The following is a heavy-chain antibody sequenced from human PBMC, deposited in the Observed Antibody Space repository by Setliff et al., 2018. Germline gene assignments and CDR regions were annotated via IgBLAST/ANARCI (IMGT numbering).Heavy chain of an antibody. CDR2: IYPGDSGT. CDR1: GYSFTTYW. J-gene: IGHJ3*02. D-gene: IGHD3-3*01. Sequence: GESLKISCKCSGYSFTTYWIAWVRQMPGKGLEWMGVIYPGDSGTRYSPSFQGQVTISADRSITTAYLQWSSLKASDTAMYYCARQAIFGSDAFDIWGQGTMVTV. CDR3: ARQAIFGSDAFDI. V-gene: IGHV5-51*01.